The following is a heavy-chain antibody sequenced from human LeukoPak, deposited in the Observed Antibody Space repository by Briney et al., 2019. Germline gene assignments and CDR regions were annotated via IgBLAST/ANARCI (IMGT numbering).Heavy chain of an antibody. J-gene: IGHJ4*02. Sequence: PGGSLRLSCAASGFTFSSYAMHWVRQAPGKGLEWVAVISYDGSNKYYADSVKGRFTISRDNSKNTLYLQMNSLRAEDTAVYYCARDGGTVTTVGYFDYWGQGTLVTVSS. CDR3: ARDGGTVTTVGYFDY. V-gene: IGHV3-30-3*01. CDR2: ISYDGSNK. CDR1: GFTFSSYA. D-gene: IGHD4-11*01.